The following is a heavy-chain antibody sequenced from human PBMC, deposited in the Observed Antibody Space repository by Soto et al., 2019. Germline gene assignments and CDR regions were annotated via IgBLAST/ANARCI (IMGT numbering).Heavy chain of an antibody. J-gene: IGHJ4*02. CDR1: GYAFTTYG. V-gene: IGHV1-18*01. D-gene: IGHD1-1*01. CDR3: ARGRYGDY. CDR2: ISAHNGNT. Sequence: QVHLVQSGAEVKKPGASVKVSCKGSGYAFTTYGITWVRQAPGQGLEWMGWISAHNGNTNYAHKLQGRVTVTRDTSTSTAYMELRSLRSDDTAVYYCARGRYGDYWGQGALGTVSS.